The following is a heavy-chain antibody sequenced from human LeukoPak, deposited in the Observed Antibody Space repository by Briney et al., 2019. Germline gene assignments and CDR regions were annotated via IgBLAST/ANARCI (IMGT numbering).Heavy chain of an antibody. CDR2: IYYSGST. J-gene: IGHJ5*02. V-gene: IGHV4-39*01. CDR3: ARGMRYCSSTSCYAWSIDP. D-gene: IGHD2-2*01. CDR1: GGSISSSSYY. Sequence: PSETLSLTCTVSGGSISSSSYYWGWIRQPPGKGLEWIGSIYYSGSTYYNPSLKSRVTISVDTSKSQFSLKLSSVTAADAAVYYCARGMRYCSSTSCYAWSIDPWGQGTLVTVSS.